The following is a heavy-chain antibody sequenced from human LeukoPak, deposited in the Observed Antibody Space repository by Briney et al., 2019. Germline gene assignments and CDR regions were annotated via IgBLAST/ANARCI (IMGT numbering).Heavy chain of an antibody. Sequence: PGGSLRLSCAASGFTFSSYAMSWVRQAPGKGLEWVSAISRSGTNTYYADSVRGRFTISRDNSKNTLYLQMNSLRAEDTAIYYCAKEVGQHIIAVAGPYYFDYWGQGTLVTVSS. J-gene: IGHJ4*02. V-gene: IGHV3-23*01. CDR2: ISRSGTNT. D-gene: IGHD6-19*01. CDR3: AKEVGQHIIAVAGPYYFDY. CDR1: GFTFSSYA.